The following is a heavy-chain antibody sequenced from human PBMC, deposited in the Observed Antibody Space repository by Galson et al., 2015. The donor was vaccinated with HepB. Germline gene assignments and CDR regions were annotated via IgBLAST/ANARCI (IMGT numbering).Heavy chain of an antibody. J-gene: IGHJ6*02. CDR1: GFTFSSYS. CDR2: ISSSSSTI. D-gene: IGHD1-26*01. Sequence: SLRLSCAASGFTFSSYSMNWVRQAPGKGLEWVSYISSSSSTISYADSVKGRFTISRDNAKNSLYLQMNSLRDEDTAVYYCVRDRVQLLVYYYYYGMDVWGQGTTVTVSS. CDR3: VRDRVQLLVYYYYYGMDV. V-gene: IGHV3-48*02.